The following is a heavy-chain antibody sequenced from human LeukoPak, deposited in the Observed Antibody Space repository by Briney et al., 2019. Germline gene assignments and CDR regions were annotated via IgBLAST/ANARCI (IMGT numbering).Heavy chain of an antibody. V-gene: IGHV1-69*05. CDR3: ARDRQSPMDV. Sequence: SVKVSCKASGGTFSSYAISWVRQAPGQELEWMGGIIPIFGTANYAQKFQGRVTITTDESTSTAYMELSSLRSEDTAVYYCARDRQSPMDVWGKGNTVTVSS. J-gene: IGHJ6*03. CDR2: IIPIFGTA. CDR1: GGTFSSYA.